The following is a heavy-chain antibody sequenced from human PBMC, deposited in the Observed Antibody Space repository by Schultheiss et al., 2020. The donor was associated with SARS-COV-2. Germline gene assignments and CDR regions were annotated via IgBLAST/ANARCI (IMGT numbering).Heavy chain of an antibody. J-gene: IGHJ4*02. Sequence: GGSLRLSCAASGFTFSDHYMDWVRQAPGKGLEWVGRTRNKANSYTTEYAASVKGRFTISRDHSKNSLYLQMSSLRAEDTAVYHCAKDLRPGGLYYFDYWGQGTLVTVSS. CDR2: TRNKANSYTT. V-gene: IGHV3-72*01. CDR3: AKDLRPGGLYYFDY. CDR1: GFTFSDHY. D-gene: IGHD4-23*01.